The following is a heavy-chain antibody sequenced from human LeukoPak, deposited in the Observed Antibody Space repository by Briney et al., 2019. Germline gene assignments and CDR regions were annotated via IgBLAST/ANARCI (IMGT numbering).Heavy chain of an antibody. V-gene: IGHV3-23*01. CDR2: ISRSGVAT. D-gene: IGHD3-22*01. Sequence: GGSLRLSCAASGFTFTSFAMSWVRQAPGKGLEWVSTISRSGVATYYANSVKGRFTISRDNSKNTVYVQMNSLRAEDTAIYYCAKHSHDGSAPYYEVQLDYWGQGTLVTVSS. CDR3: AKHSHDGSAPYYEVQLDY. CDR1: GFTFTSFA. J-gene: IGHJ4*02.